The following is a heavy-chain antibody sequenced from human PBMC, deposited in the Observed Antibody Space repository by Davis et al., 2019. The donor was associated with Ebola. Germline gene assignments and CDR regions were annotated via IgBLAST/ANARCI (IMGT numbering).Heavy chain of an antibody. D-gene: IGHD1-26*01. Sequence: SETLSLTCTVSGVPITSYYWSWIRQPPGQGLQWIGYAHYSGSTKYNPSLKSRVTISVDTSKNQFSLKLSSVTAADTAVYYCARRHRGGAPFDYWGQGTLVTVSS. CDR3: ARRHRGGAPFDY. V-gene: IGHV4-59*08. CDR2: AHYSGST. CDR1: GVPITSYY. J-gene: IGHJ4*02.